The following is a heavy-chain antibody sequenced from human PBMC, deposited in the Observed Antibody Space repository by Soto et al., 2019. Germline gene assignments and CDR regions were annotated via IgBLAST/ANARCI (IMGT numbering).Heavy chain of an antibody. J-gene: IGHJ4*02. CDR3: ATQWLVRWGPQDY. Sequence: SETLSLTCAVSCGSISSSSWWSWVRQPPGKGLEWIGEIYHSGSTNYNPSLKSRVTISVDKSKNQFSLKLSSVTAADTAVYYCATQWLVRWGPQDYWGQGTLVTVSS. CDR1: CGSISSSSW. V-gene: IGHV4-4*02. D-gene: IGHD6-19*01. CDR2: IYHSGST.